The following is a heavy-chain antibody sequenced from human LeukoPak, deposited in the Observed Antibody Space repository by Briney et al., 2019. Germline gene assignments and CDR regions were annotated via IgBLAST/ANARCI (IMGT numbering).Heavy chain of an antibody. J-gene: IGHJ3*02. V-gene: IGHV1-46*01. Sequence: GASVKVSCKASGYTFTSYYMHWVRQAPGQGLEWMGIINPSGGSTSYAQKFQGRVTITRDTSASTAYMELSSLRSEDTAVYYCARDFGYSSGWSPDEGAFDIWGQGTMVTVSS. CDR2: INPSGGST. CDR3: ARDFGYSSGWSPDEGAFDI. D-gene: IGHD6-19*01. CDR1: GYTFTSYY.